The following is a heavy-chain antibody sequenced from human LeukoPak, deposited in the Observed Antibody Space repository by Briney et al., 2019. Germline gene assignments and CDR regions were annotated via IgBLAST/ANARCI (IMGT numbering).Heavy chain of an antibody. D-gene: IGHD6-13*01. J-gene: IGHJ4*02. CDR2: ISSSSSYI. V-gene: IGHV3-21*01. CDR1: GFTFSSYS. Sequence: KPGGSLRLSCAASGFTFSSYSMNWVRQAPGKGLEWVSSISSSSSYIYYADSVKGRFTISRDNAKNSLYLRMNSLRAEDTAVYYCARDLPSAADSRATDYWGQGTLVTVSS. CDR3: ARDLPSAADSRATDY.